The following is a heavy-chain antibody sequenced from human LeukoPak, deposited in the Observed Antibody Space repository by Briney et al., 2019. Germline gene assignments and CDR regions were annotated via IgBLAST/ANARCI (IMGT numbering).Heavy chain of an antibody. J-gene: IGHJ3*02. CDR1: GFTFSSYS. D-gene: IGHD4-17*01. V-gene: IGHV3-21*04. CDR3: AKDPNGDYIGTFDI. CDR2: ISSSSSYI. Sequence: GGSLRLSCAASGFTFSSYSMNWVRQAPGKGLEWVSSISSSSSYIYYADSVKGRFTISRDNSKNTLYLQMNSLRAEDTAKYYCAKDPNGDYIGTFDIWGQGTMVIVS.